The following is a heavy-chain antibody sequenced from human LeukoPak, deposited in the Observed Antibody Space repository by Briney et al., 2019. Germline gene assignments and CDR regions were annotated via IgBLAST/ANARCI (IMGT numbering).Heavy chain of an antibody. J-gene: IGHJ5*02. Sequence: SETLSLTCTVSGGSISSYYWSWIRQPPGKGLEWIGYIYYSGSTNYNPSLKSRVTISVDTSKNQFSLKLSSMTAADTAVYYCAREVSSSWPNWFDPWGQGTLVTVSS. CDR3: AREVSSSWPNWFDP. D-gene: IGHD6-13*01. CDR1: GGSISSYY. CDR2: IYYSGST. V-gene: IGHV4-59*01.